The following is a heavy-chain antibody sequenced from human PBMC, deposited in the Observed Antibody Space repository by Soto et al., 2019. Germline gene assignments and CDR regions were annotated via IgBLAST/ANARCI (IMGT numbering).Heavy chain of an antibody. CDR1: GFTFRSYA. CDR3: ARDPGLSPSDY. V-gene: IGHV3-33*01. Sequence: QVQLVESGGGVVQPGRSLRLSCAASGFTFRSYAMHWVRQAPGKGLEWVAIIWDDGSNKYYADSVKGRFTISRDQSKNTVYLQMNSLRAEDTAVYYCARDPGLSPSDYWGQGTQVTVSS. J-gene: IGHJ4*02. CDR2: IWDDGSNK.